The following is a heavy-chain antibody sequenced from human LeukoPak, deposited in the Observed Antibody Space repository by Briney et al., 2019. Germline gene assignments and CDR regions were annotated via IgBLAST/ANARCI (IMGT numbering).Heavy chain of an antibody. V-gene: IGHV4-59*01. CDR3: ARGGGNPFDY. CDR2: IYYSGST. CDR1: GGSISSYY. Sequence: SETLSLTCTVSGGSISSYYWSWIRQPPGKGLEWIGYIYYSGSTNYNPSLKSRVTISVDTSKNQFSLRLSSVTAADTAVYYCARGGGNPFDYWGQGTLVTVSS. J-gene: IGHJ4*02. D-gene: IGHD4-23*01.